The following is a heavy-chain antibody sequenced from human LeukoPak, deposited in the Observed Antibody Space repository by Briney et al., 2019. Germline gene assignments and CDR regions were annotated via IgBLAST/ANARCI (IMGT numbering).Heavy chain of an antibody. Sequence: PGGSLRLSCAASVFTFSSYSMNLVRQAPGKGLEWFSSISSSSSYIYYADSVKGRFTISRDNAKNSLYLQMNSLRAEDTAVYYCARDGYCSSTSCLDYYYGMDVWGKGPRSPSPQ. J-gene: IGHJ6*01. CDR3: ARDGYCSSTSCLDYYYGMDV. CDR2: ISSSSSYI. V-gene: IGHV3-21*01. CDR1: VFTFSSYS. D-gene: IGHD2-2*03.